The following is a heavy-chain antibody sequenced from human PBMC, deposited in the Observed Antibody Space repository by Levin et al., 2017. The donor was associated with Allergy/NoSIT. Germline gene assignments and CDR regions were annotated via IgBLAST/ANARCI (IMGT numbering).Heavy chain of an antibody. CDR2: IYYSGST. D-gene: IGHD6-19*01. Sequence: SETLSLTCTVSGGSISSSSYYWGWIRQPPGKGLEWIGSIYYSGSTYYNPSLKSRVTISVDTSKNQFSLKLSSVTAADTAVYYCAESGWYADDAFDIWGQGTMVTVSS. V-gene: IGHV4-39*01. J-gene: IGHJ3*02. CDR3: AESGWYADDAFDI. CDR1: GGSISSSSYY.